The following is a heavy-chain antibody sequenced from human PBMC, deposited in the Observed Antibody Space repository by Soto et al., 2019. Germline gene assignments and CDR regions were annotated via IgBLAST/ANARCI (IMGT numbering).Heavy chain of an antibody. D-gene: IGHD1-26*01. J-gene: IGHJ4*02. CDR3: AGEKVGITGIDF. V-gene: IGHV1-8*01. CDR1: GYTFTGYD. Sequence: QAQLVQSGAEVKKPGASVKVSCKASGYTFTGYDINWVRQATGQGLEWMGWMNPNSGNTGYAQNFQGRVTMTRDNSTTTAYMELTSLRDDDSAVYYFAGEKVGITGIDFWGQGTLVTVSS. CDR2: MNPNSGNT.